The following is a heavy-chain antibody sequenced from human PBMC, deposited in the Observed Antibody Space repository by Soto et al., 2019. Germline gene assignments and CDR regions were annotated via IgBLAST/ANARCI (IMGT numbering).Heavy chain of an antibody. CDR2: FDPEDGET. CDR1: GYTLTELS. V-gene: IGHV1-24*01. Sequence: GASVKVSCKVSGYTLTELSMHWVRQAPGKGLEWMGGFDPEDGETIYAQKFQGRVTMTEDTSTDTAYMELSSLRSEDTAVYYCATDEAVGYYYDSSGYLKHWGQGTLVTVSS. J-gene: IGHJ1*01. CDR3: ATDEAVGYYYDSSGYLKH. D-gene: IGHD3-22*01.